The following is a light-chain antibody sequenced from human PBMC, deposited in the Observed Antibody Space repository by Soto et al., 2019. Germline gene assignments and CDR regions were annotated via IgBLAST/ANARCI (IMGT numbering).Light chain of an antibody. J-gene: IGKJ2*01. V-gene: IGKV3-20*01. CDR1: QSVGLS. CDR3: QQYGDSPMYT. CDR2: DAS. Sequence: EVVLTQSPATLSLSPGGRATLSCRASQSVGLSLAWYQQKPGQAPRLLLYDASERATGIPDRFSGSGSGTDFTLTISRLEPEDFAVYFCQQYGDSPMYTFGQGTKVDIK.